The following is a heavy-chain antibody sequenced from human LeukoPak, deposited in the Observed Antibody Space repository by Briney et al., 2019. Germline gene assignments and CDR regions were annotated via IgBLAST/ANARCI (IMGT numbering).Heavy chain of an antibody. Sequence: GGSLRLSCAASGFTFSSYWMSWVRQAPGKGLEWVANIKQDGSEKYYVDSVKGRFTISRDNAKNSLYLQMNSLRAEDTAVYYCARGSGSRYGWFDPWGQGTLVTVSS. CDR2: IKQDGSEK. V-gene: IGHV3-7*03. CDR3: ARGSGSRYGWFDP. D-gene: IGHD6-13*01. J-gene: IGHJ5*02. CDR1: GFTFSSYW.